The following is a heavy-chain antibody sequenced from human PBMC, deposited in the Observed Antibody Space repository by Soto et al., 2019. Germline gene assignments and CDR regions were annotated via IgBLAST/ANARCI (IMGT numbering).Heavy chain of an antibody. D-gene: IGHD6-6*01. J-gene: IGHJ6*02. CDR3: ARASFIAARYYYYGMDV. CDR1: GGTFSSYA. CDR2: IIPIFGTA. V-gene: IGHV1-69*13. Sequence: SVKVSCKASGGTFSSYAISWVRQAPGQGLEWMGGIIPIFGTANYAQKFQGRVAITADESTSTAYMELSSLRSEDTAVYYCARASFIAARYYYYGMDVWGQGTTVTVSS.